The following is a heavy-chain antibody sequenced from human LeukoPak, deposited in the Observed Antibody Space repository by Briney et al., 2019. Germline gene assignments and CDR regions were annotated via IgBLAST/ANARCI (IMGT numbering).Heavy chain of an antibody. CDR3: ARGGRYYYDSSGYPTWDY. J-gene: IGHJ4*02. CDR2: IYHSGST. D-gene: IGHD3-22*01. CDR1: GGSISSGGYS. Sequence: SETLSLTCAVSGGSISSGGYSWSWIRQPPGKGLEWIGYIYHSGSTYYNPSLKSRVTISVDRSKNQFSLKLSSVTAADTAVYYCARGGRYYYDSSGYPTWDYWGQGTLVTVSS. V-gene: IGHV4-30-2*01.